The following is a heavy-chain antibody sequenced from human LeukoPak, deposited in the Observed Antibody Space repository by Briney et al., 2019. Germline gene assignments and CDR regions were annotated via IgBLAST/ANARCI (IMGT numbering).Heavy chain of an antibody. V-gene: IGHV4-59*01. CDR1: GGSISSYY. Sequence: SETLSLTCTVSGGSISSYYWSWIRQPPGKGLEWIGYIYYSGSTNYNPSLKSRVTISVDTSKNQFSLKLSSVTAADTAVYYCARGGYYGSGRPYYYMDVWGKGTTVTISS. CDR3: ARGGYYGSGRPYYYMDV. CDR2: IYYSGST. J-gene: IGHJ6*03. D-gene: IGHD3-10*01.